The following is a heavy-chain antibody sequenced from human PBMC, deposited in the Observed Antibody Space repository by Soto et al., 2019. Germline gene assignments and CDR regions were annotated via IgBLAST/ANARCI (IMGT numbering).Heavy chain of an antibody. Sequence: EVQLVESGGGLVQPGGSQRLSCAASAFTFKNHWMHWVRQVPGKGPVWVSRINGDGSLTSYADAGKGLFTISRDNAKDTLSLQMNSLRAEDTAVYYCAREIYDDYDSSGFDHWGQGTLVTVSS. CDR1: AFTFKNHW. CDR3: AREIYDDYDSSGFDH. CDR2: INGDGSLT. J-gene: IGHJ4*02. V-gene: IGHV3-74*01. D-gene: IGHD3-22*01.